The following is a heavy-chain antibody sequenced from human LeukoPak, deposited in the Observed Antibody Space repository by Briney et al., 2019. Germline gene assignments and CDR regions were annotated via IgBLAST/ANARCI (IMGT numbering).Heavy chain of an antibody. CDR3: ARANDYDSSGYYY. V-gene: IGHV4-38-2*02. Sequence: KPSETLSLTCTVSGYSISSGYYWGWIRQPPGKGLEWIGSIYHSGSTYYNPSLKSRVTISVDTSKNQFSLKLSSVTAADTAVYYCARANDYDSSGYYYWGQGTLVTVSS. CDR2: IYHSGST. D-gene: IGHD3-22*01. CDR1: GYSISSGYY. J-gene: IGHJ4*02.